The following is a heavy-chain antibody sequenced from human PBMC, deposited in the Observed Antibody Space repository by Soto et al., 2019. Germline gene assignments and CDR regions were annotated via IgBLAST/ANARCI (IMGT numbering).Heavy chain of an antibody. CDR3: TRDASRDSSARGWFDP. CDR2: ISSNSAYI. CDR1: GFTFRSFT. V-gene: IGHV3-21*01. J-gene: IGHJ5*02. Sequence: GGSLRVSCAASGFTFRSFTMNWVRQAPGKGLEWVSTISSNSAYIYYTDALRGRFTISRDKAKNSLHLQMNSLRAEDTAVYYCTRDASRDSSARGWFDPWGPGTLVTVSS. D-gene: IGHD6-13*01.